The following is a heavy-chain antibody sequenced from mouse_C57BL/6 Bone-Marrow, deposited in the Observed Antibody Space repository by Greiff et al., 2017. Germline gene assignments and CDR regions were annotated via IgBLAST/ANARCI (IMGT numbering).Heavy chain of an antibody. D-gene: IGHD2-3*01. V-gene: IGHV1-52*01. Sequence: QVQLQQPGAELVRPGSSVKLSCKASGYTFTSYWMHWVKQRPIQGLEWIGNIDPSDSATHYNHKFKDKATLTVDQSSSTAYMQLSSLTSEDSAVYYCARGGWFPAMDYWGQGTSVTVSS. CDR1: GYTFTSYW. CDR3: ARGGWFPAMDY. J-gene: IGHJ4*01. CDR2: IDPSDSAT.